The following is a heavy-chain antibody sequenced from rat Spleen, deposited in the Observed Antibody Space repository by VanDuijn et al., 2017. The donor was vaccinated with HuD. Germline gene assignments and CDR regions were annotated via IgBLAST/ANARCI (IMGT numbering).Heavy chain of an antibody. CDR3: TTSETWFAY. V-gene: IGHV5-27*01. J-gene: IGHJ3*01. CDR2: ISTGGGTT. CDR1: GFTFSNYW. Sequence: EVQLVESGGGLVQPGRSLKLSCVASGFTFSNYWMTWVHQAPTKGLEWVAYISTGGGTTYYRDSVKGRFTISRDNAKNTLYLQMDSLRSEDTATYYCTTSETWFAYWGQGTLVTVSS. D-gene: IGHD1-11*01.